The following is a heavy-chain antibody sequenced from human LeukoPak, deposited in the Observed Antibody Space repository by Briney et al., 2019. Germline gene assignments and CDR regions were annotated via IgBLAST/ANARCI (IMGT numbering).Heavy chain of an antibody. Sequence: PSETLSLTCNVSGASMSNYYWVWIRQPPGKGLEWIGSIYHSGTTYSGSTYYNPSLKSRVTISLDTSKNQVSLKVGSMTAADTAVYYCARAGGYRLVDYWGQGTMVTVSS. J-gene: IGHJ4*02. V-gene: IGHV4-39*07. CDR1: GASMSNYY. CDR3: ARAGGYRLVDY. D-gene: IGHD2-2*01. CDR2: IYHSGTTYSGST.